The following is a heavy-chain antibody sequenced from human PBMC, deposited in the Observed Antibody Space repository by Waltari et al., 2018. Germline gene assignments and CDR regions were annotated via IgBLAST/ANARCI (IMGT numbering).Heavy chain of an antibody. J-gene: IGHJ4*02. Sequence: QVQLVQSGAEVKKPGASVKVSCKASGYTFTGYYMHWVRQAPGQGLEWMGRSNPNRGGTNYAQKCKGRVTMTRYTSISTAYMELSSVTAADTAVYYCARVSWARTNCGGDCSNFDYWGQGTLVTVSS. CDR3: ARVSWARTNCGGDCSNFDY. CDR1: GYTFTGYY. D-gene: IGHD2-21*01. CDR2: SNPNRGGT. V-gene: IGHV1-2*06.